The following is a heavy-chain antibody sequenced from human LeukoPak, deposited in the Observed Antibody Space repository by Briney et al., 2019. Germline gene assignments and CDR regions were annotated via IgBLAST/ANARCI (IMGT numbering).Heavy chain of an antibody. CDR1: GVSISSYY. CDR2: IYYSGST. J-gene: IGHJ6*03. CDR3: ARSQRMQGRYYMDV. Sequence: PSETLSLICTVSGVSISSYYWSWIRQPPGKGLEWIGYIYYSGSTNYNPSLKSRVTISVDTSKNQFSLKLSSVTAADTAVYYCARSQRMQGRYYMDVWGKGTTVTVSS. V-gene: IGHV4-59*01. D-gene: IGHD2-8*01.